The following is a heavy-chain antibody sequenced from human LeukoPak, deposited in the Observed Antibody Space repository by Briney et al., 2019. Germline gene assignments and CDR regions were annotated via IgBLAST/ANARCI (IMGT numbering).Heavy chain of an antibody. CDR1: GGSFSSSY. CDR3: ARGARPNASGARSILDY. D-gene: IGHD6-13*01. V-gene: IGHV4-59*01. J-gene: IGHJ4*02. CDR2: ISHSGST. Sequence: SETLSLTCTVSGGSFSSSYWSCIRQPPGKALEWIGYISHSGSTSYSPPLKGRVTISIDTSKNQFSLKLSSVTAADTAVYYCARGARPNASGARSILDYWGQGTLATVSS.